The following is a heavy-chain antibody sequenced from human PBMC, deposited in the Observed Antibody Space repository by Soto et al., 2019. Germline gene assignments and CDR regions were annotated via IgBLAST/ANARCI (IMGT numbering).Heavy chain of an antibody. CDR3: ARDLFSPYNWNDDFDAFDI. D-gene: IGHD1-1*01. V-gene: IGHV3-66*01. Sequence: GGSLRLSCAASGFTVSSNYMSWVRQAPGKGLEWVSVIYSGGSTYYADSVKGRFTISRDNSKNTLYLQMNSLRAEDTAVYYCARDLFSPYNWNDDFDAFDIWGQGTMVTVSS. CDR2: IYSGGST. J-gene: IGHJ3*02. CDR1: GFTVSSNY.